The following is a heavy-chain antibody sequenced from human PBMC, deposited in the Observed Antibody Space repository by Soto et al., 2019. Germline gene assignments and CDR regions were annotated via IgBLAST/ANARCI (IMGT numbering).Heavy chain of an antibody. Sequence: SETLSLTCTVSGSSVSSGSYYWSWIRQPPGKGLEWIGYIYYSGTTNYNPSLKSRVTISVDTSKNQFSLKLSSVTAADTAVYYCARDRSYCRHDFDSWGQGTLVTVSS. CDR1: GSSVSSGSYY. V-gene: IGHV4-61*01. J-gene: IGHJ4*02. CDR2: IYYSGTT. CDR3: ARDRSYCRHDFDS. D-gene: IGHD3-10*01.